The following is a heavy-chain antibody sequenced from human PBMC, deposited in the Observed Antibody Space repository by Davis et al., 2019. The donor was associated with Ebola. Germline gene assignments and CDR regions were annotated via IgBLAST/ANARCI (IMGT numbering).Heavy chain of an antibody. CDR3: ARGDSSSWYYYGMDV. Sequence: GESLKISCAASGFTFSSYWMSWVRQAPGKGLEWVANIKQDGSEKYYVDSVKGRFTISRDNAKNSLYLQMNSLRAEDMAVYYCARGDSSSWYYYGMDVWGQGTTVTVSS. J-gene: IGHJ6*02. D-gene: IGHD6-6*01. V-gene: IGHV3-7*03. CDR2: IKQDGSEK. CDR1: GFTFSSYW.